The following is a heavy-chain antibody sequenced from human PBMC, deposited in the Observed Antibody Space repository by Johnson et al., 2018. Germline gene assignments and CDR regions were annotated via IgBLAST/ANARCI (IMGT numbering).Heavy chain of an antibody. CDR3: ASASDYGMDV. J-gene: IGHJ6*02. CDR1: GFTFDDYA. V-gene: IGHV3-9*01. Sequence: VQLVQSGGGLVQPGRSLRLSCAASGFTFDDYAMHWVRQAPGKGLEWVSGISWNSGSIGYADSVKGRFTISRDNAKNSLYLQMNSLRAEDTALYYCASASDYGMDVWGQGTTVTVSS. CDR2: ISWNSGSI. D-gene: IGHD3-3*01.